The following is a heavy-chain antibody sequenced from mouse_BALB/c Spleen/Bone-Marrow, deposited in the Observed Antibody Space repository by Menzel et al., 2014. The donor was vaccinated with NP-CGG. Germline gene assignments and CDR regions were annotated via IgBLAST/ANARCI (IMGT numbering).Heavy chain of an antibody. Sequence: EVQRVESGGGLVKPGGSLKLSCAASGFTFSSYAMSWVRQTPEKRLEWVASISSGGSTYYPDSVKGRFIISRDNARNILYLQMSSLRSEDTAMYYCARDDYDDQYYFDYWGQGTTLTVSS. D-gene: IGHD2-4*01. V-gene: IGHV5-6-5*01. CDR3: ARDDYDDQYYFDY. J-gene: IGHJ2*01. CDR2: ISSGGST. CDR1: GFTFSSYA.